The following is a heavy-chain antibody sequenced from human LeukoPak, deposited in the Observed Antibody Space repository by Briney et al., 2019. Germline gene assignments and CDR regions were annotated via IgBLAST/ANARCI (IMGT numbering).Heavy chain of an antibody. CDR2: ISYDGSNK. CDR1: GFTFSSYA. CDR3: ARARLTPSQTDAFDI. D-gene: IGHD4-23*01. V-gene: IGHV3-30*04. J-gene: IGHJ3*02. Sequence: GRSLRLSCAASGFTFSSYAMHWVRQAPGKGLEWVAVISYDGSNKYYADSVKGRFTISRDNAKNSLYLQMNSLRAEDTAAYYCARARLTPSQTDAFDIWGQGTMVTVSS.